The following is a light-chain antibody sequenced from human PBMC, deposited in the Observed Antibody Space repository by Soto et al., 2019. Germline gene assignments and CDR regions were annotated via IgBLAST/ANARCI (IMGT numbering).Light chain of an antibody. CDR3: GTWDSGLIAGV. CDR1: SSNIGNNY. CDR2: DNN. Sequence: QSVLTQPPSVSAAPGQKVTISCSGSSSNIGNNYVSWYQPLPGTAPKLLIYDNNKRPSGIPDRFSGSKSGTSATLGITGLQTGDEADYYCGTWDSGLIAGVFGGGTKLTVL. J-gene: IGLJ2*01. V-gene: IGLV1-51*01.